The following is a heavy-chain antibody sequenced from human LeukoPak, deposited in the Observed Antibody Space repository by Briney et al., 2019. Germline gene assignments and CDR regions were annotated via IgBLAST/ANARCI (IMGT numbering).Heavy chain of an antibody. CDR3: ASHYGSGSFYSPFDY. V-gene: IGHV4-59*01. D-gene: IGHD3-10*01. Sequence: SGTLSLTCTVSGGSISSYYWSWIRQPPGKGLEWIGYIYYRGSTNYNPSLKSRVTISLDPSKNQFSLKLNSVTAADTAVYYCASHYGSGSFYSPFDYWGQGTLVTVSS. J-gene: IGHJ4*02. CDR2: IYYRGST. CDR1: GGSISSYY.